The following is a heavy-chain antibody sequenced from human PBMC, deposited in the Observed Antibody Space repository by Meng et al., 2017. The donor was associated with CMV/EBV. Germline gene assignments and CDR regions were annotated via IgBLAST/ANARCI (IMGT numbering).Heavy chain of an antibody. V-gene: IGHV1-2*02. D-gene: IGHD1-26*01. J-gene: IGHJ4*02. Sequence: VQLGQLGAEVKKAGGSVKVSCKASGYTFTGYYMHWVRQAPGQGLEWTGWINPNSGGTNYAQKFQGRVTMTRDTSISTAYMELSRLRSDDTAVYYCARTPSYSGSQRPFDYWGQGTLVTVSS. CDR1: GYTFTGYY. CDR2: INPNSGGT. CDR3: ARTPSYSGSQRPFDY.